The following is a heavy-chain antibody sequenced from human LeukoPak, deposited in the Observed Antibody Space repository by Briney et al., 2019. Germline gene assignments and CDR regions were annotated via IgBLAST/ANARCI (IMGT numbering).Heavy chain of an antibody. CDR1: GFTFSSYG. J-gene: IGHJ4*02. CDR2: ISYDGSNK. CDR3: ARDHYDSSGYCHDY. V-gene: IGHV3-30*19. D-gene: IGHD3-22*01. Sequence: GRSLRLSCAASGFTFSSYGMHWVRQAPGKGLEWVAVISYDGSNKYYADSVKGRFTISRDNSKNTLYLQMNSLRAEDTAVYYCARDHYDSSGYCHDYWGQGTLVTVSS.